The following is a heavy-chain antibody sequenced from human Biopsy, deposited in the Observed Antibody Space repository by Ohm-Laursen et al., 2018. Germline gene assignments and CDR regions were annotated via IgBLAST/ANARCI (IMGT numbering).Heavy chain of an antibody. CDR1: GGSISSSTTYY. J-gene: IGHJ5*02. CDR3: ARHPTGFWFDP. Sequence: SETLSLTCTVSGGSISSSTTYYWAWLRQPPGKGLEWIGSIYNTETTFYNPSLKSRVIISVDTSTNQFSLKVSSVTAADTALYFCARHPTGFWFDPWGHGTLVTVSS. CDR2: IYNTETT. V-gene: IGHV4-39*01.